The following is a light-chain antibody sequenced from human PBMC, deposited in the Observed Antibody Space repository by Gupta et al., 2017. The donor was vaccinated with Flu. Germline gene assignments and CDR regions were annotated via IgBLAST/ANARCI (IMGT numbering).Light chain of an antibody. CDR3: QVWDTASDHWL. CDR2: DDD. Sequence: FILTQPTSVSVAPGQTASIACGGNNIGSETVHWYQQKPGQAPVLVLYDDDFRPSGIPERFSGSNSGNTATLTIRRVEAGDEADYYCQVWDTASDHWLFGAGTALTVV. J-gene: IGLJ3*02. V-gene: IGLV3-21*02. CDR1: NIGSET.